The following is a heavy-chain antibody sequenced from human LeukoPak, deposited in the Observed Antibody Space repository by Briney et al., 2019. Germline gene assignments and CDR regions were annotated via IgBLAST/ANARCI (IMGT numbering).Heavy chain of an antibody. CDR2: ISSSSSYI. V-gene: IGHV3-21*01. CDR1: GFTFSSYS. Sequence: SGGSLRLSCAASGFTFSSYSMNWVRQPPGKGLEWVSSISSSSSYIYYADSVKGRFTISRDNAKNSLYLQMNSLRAEDTAVYYCARGVVTPLGDAFDIWGQGTMVTVSS. CDR3: ARGVVTPLGDAFDI. D-gene: IGHD4-23*01. J-gene: IGHJ3*02.